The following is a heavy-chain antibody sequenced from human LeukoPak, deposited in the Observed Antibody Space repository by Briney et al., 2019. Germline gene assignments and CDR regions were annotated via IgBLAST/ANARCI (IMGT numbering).Heavy chain of an antibody. CDR2: IIPIFGTA. D-gene: IGHD3-16*02. J-gene: IGHJ5*02. V-gene: IGHV1-69*06. Sequence: GASVKVSCKASGGTFSSYAISWVRQAPGQGLEWMGGIIPIFGTANYAQKFQGRVTITADKSTSTAYMELSSLRSEDTAVYYCARDLLRLGELSLNWFDPWGQGTLVTVSS. CDR3: ARDLLRLGELSLNWFDP. CDR1: GGTFSSYA.